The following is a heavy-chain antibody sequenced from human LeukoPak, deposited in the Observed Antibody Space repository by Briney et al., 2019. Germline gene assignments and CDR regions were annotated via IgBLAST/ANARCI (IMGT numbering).Heavy chain of an antibody. CDR1: GFTFSSYA. D-gene: IGHD1-26*01. CDR2: ISSNGGST. V-gene: IGHV3-64*01. J-gene: IGHJ6*03. Sequence: GRSLRLSCAASGFTFSSYAMHWVRQAPGKGLEYVSAISSNGGSTYYANSVKGRFTISRDNSKNTLYLQMGSLRAEDMAVYYCARGGSPYYMDVWGKGTTVTVSS. CDR3: ARGGSPYYMDV.